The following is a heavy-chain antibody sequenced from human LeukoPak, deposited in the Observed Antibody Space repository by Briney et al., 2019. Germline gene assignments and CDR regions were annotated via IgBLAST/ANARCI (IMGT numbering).Heavy chain of an antibody. CDR3: AAGYLYCSGGSCYDLFDY. D-gene: IGHD2-15*01. Sequence: GASVKVSCEASGFTFTSSAVQWVRQARGQRLEWIGWIVVGSGNTNYAQKFQERVTITRDMSTSTAYMELSSLRSEDTAVYYCAAGYLYCSGGSCYDLFDYWGQGTLVTVSS. CDR2: IVVGSGNT. J-gene: IGHJ4*02. CDR1: GFTFTSSA. V-gene: IGHV1-58*01.